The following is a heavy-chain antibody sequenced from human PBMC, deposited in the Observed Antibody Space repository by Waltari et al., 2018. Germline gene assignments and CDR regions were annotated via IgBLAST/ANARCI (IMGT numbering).Heavy chain of an antibody. V-gene: IGHV4-39*07. CDR1: GGSISSSSYY. CDR3: ARVVLGVQGGYYYGMDV. J-gene: IGHJ6*02. CDR2: INSSGST. D-gene: IGHD3-10*01. Sequence: QLQLQESGPGLVKPSETLSLTCTVSGGSISSSSYYWGWIRQPPGKGLEWIGSINSSGSTHYNPSLKSRVTISVDTSKNQSSLKLSSVTAADTAVYYCARVVLGVQGGYYYGMDVWGQGTTVTVSS.